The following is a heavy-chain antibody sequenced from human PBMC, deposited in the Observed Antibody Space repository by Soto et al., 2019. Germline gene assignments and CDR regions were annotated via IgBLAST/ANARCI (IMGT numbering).Heavy chain of an antibody. Sequence: QVQLVESGGGVVQPGRSLRLSCEASGFIFGSLGMHWVRQAPGKGLEWVALVSYDGNSKYYADSVKGRFTISRDNSKKTVVLQMNSLRAEDTAVYYCAKDLSNIGAALDYWGQGTLVTVSS. D-gene: IGHD5-12*01. J-gene: IGHJ4*02. CDR3: AKDLSNIGAALDY. V-gene: IGHV3-30*18. CDR2: VSYDGNSK. CDR1: GFIFGSLG.